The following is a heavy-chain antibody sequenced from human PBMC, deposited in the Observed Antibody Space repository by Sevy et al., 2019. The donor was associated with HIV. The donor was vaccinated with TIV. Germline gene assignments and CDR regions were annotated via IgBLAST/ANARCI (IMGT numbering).Heavy chain of an antibody. D-gene: IGHD6-13*01. CDR3: ARHSSGYSSSWYGGVIISYGMDV. CDR1: GYSFTSYW. CDR2: IYPGDSDT. Sequence: GESLKISCKGSGYSFTSYWIGWVRQMPGKGLEWMGIIYPGDSDTRYSPSFQGQVTISADKSISTAYLQWGSLKASDTAMYYCARHSSGYSSSWYGGVIISYGMDVWGQGTTVTVSS. J-gene: IGHJ6*02. V-gene: IGHV5-51*01.